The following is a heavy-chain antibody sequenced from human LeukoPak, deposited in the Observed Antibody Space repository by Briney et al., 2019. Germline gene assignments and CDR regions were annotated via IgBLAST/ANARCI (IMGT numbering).Heavy chain of an antibody. CDR1: GFTFSSYG. CDR2: ISESGGSA. Sequence: GGSLRLSCAASGFTFSSYGMSWVRQAPGKGLEWVSGISESGGSAYYADSVKGRFTISRDNSKNTMYLQMNSLRAEDTAVYYCAKRIQSAMAMGYWGQGTLVTASS. CDR3: AKRIQSAMAMGY. D-gene: IGHD5-18*01. V-gene: IGHV3-23*01. J-gene: IGHJ4*02.